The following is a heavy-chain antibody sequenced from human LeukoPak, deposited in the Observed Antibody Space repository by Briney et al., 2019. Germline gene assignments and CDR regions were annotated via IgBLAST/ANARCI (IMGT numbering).Heavy chain of an antibody. CDR1: GFTFGSYS. J-gene: IGHJ4*02. CDR2: ISSSSSTI. V-gene: IGHV3-48*01. Sequence: PGGSLRLSCAASGFTFGSYSMNWVRQAPGKGLEWVSYISSSSSTIYYADSVKGRFTISRDNAKNSLYLQMNSLRAEDTAVYYCARGGGTYSGDYWGQGTLVTVSS. CDR3: ARGGGTYSGDY. D-gene: IGHD1-26*01.